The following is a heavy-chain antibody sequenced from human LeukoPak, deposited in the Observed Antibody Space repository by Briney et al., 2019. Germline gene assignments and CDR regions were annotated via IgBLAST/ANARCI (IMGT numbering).Heavy chain of an antibody. CDR3: ARGGLLEWLLIGY. CDR1: GFTFSSYS. CDR2: ISSSSSYI. V-gene: IGHV3-21*01. J-gene: IGHJ4*02. Sequence: GGSLRLSCAASGFTFSSYSMNWVRQAPGKGLEWVSSISSSSSYIYYADSVKGRFTISRDNAKNSLYLQMNSLRAEDTAVYYCARGGLLEWLLIGYWGQGTLVTVSS. D-gene: IGHD3-3*01.